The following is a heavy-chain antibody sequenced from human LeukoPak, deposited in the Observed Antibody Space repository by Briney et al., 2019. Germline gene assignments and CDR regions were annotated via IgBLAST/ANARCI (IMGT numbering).Heavy chain of an antibody. Sequence: SETLSLTCTVSGGSISSYYWSWIRQPPGKGLEWIGYIYYSGSTNYSPSLKSRVTISVDTSKNQFSLKLSSVTAADTAVYYCARSGSSSPDFDYWGQGTLVTVSS. J-gene: IGHJ4*02. CDR2: IYYSGST. V-gene: IGHV4-59*01. D-gene: IGHD6-6*01. CDR1: GGSISSYY. CDR3: ARSGSSSPDFDY.